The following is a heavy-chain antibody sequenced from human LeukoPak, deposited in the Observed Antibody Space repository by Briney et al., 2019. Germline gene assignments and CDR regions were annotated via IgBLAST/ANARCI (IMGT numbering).Heavy chain of an antibody. Sequence: GASVKVSCKASGGTFSSYAISWVRQAPGQGLEWMGGIIPIFGTANYAQKFQGRVTITTDESSSTAYMELSSLRSEDTAVYYCASYTVVTPVGMKNWFDPWGQGTLVTVSS. CDR3: ASYTVVTPVGMKNWFDP. CDR2: IIPIFGTA. V-gene: IGHV1-69*05. D-gene: IGHD4-23*01. CDR1: GGTFSSYA. J-gene: IGHJ5*02.